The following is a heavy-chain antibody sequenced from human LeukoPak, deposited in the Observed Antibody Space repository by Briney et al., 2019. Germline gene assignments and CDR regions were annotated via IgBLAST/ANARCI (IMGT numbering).Heavy chain of an antibody. CDR2: LSNDGNNY. CDR1: GFTFSENN. D-gene: IGHD5-12*01. Sequence: GMSLRLSCAASGFTFSENNVHWVRQAPGKGLEWVALLSNDGNNYAYADSVKGRFTLSGDKSKTTLYLQMNSLSAEDTAVYYCARDRSGFYSVDYWGQGTLVTVSS. J-gene: IGHJ4*02. V-gene: IGHV3-30-3*01. CDR3: ARDRSGFYSVDY.